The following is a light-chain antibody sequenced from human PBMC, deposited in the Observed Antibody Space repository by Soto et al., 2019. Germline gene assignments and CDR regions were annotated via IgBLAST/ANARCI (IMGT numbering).Light chain of an antibody. J-gene: IGKJ1*01. Sequence: DIQMTQSPSTLSASVGARVTITCRASQSFSGTLAWYQQKPGKAPKLLIYDASSLERGVPSRFSGSGSGTEFTLTISSLLPDDFATYYCQQYDTYSRTFGQGTKVEIK. CDR3: QQYDTYSRT. CDR1: QSFSGT. V-gene: IGKV1-5*01. CDR2: DAS.